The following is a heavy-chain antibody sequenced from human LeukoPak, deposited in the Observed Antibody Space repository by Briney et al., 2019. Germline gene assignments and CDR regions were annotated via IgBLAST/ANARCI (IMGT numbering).Heavy chain of an antibody. V-gene: IGHV1-18*01. D-gene: IGHD3-22*01. CDR3: ARKAYYYDSSGSHYFDY. Sequence: ASVKVSCKASGYTFTSYGSSWVRQAPGQGLEWMGWLSAYNGNTNYAQKFQGRVTITADESTSTAYMELSSLRSEDTAVYYCARKAYYYDSSGSHYFDYWGQGTLVTVSS. CDR2: LSAYNGNT. CDR1: GYTFTSYG. J-gene: IGHJ4*02.